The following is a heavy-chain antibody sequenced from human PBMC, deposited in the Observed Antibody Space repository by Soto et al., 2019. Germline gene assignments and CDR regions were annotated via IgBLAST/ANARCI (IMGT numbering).Heavy chain of an antibody. CDR3: ARGQEGVVATH. V-gene: IGHV4-34*01. D-gene: IGHD5-12*01. Sequence: QVQLQQWGAGLLKPSETLSLNCAVTGGSLSGYYWSWIRQPPGKGLEWIGEVKDGGHTNYSPSLRARVTISSHTSHNQFSPRLNSVTAADTGVYYCARGQEGVVATHWDQGSLVTVSS. CDR2: VKDGGHT. CDR1: GGSLSGYY. J-gene: IGHJ4*02.